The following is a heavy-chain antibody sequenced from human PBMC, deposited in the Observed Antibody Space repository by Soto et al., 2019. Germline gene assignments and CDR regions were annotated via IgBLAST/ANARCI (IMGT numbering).Heavy chain of an antibody. Sequence: SETLSLTCAFSVYSISSGYYWGWIRQPPGKGLEWIGSIYHSGNTYYNPSLKSRVTISLDTSKTQFSLKLSSVTAADTAVYYCARGAAIEATNGDAFDILGQGTMVSVSS. CDR1: VYSISSGYY. J-gene: IGHJ3*02. D-gene: IGHD5-12*01. CDR3: ARGAAIEATNGDAFDI. CDR2: IYHSGNT. V-gene: IGHV4-38-2*01.